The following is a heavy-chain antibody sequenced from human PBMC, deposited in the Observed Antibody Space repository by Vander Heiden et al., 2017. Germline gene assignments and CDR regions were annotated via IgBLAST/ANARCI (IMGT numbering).Heavy chain of an antibody. CDR2: INHSGST. CDR1: GGSFRGYY. D-gene: IGHD1-26*01. Sequence: QVQLQQWGAGLLKPSETLSPTCAVPGGSFRGYYWSWIRQPPGKGLEWIGEINHSGSTNYNPSLKSRVTISVDTSKNQFSLKLSSVTAADTAVYYCARGRGSVAATIFDYWGQGTLVTVSS. V-gene: IGHV4-34*01. J-gene: IGHJ4*02. CDR3: ARGRGSVAATIFDY.